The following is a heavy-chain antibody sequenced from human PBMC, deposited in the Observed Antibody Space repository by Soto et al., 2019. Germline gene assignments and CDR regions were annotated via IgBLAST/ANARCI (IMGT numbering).Heavy chain of an antibody. CDR1: GFTFSDYY. CDR2: ISSSGSTI. J-gene: IGHJ3*02. CDR3: ARRYCSSTGCYWEAHDAFDI. V-gene: IGHV3-11*01. D-gene: IGHD2-2*01. Sequence: QVQLVESGGGLVKPGGSLRLSCAASGFTFSDYYMSWIRQAPGKGLEWVSYISSSGSTIYYADSVKGRFTISRDNAKNSLYLQMNSLRAEDTAVYYCARRYCSSTGCYWEAHDAFDIWGQGTMVTVSS.